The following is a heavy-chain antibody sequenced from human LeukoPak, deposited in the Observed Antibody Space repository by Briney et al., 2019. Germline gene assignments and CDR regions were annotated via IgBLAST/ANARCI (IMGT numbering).Heavy chain of an antibody. Sequence: SETLSLTCTVSGGSISSSSYYWGWIRQPPGKGLEWIGSIYYSGSTYYNPSLKSRVTISVDTSKNQFSLKLSSVTDADTAVYYCARIDFTMVRGVIIHDAFDIWGQGTMVTVSS. J-gene: IGHJ3*02. CDR2: IYYSGST. D-gene: IGHD3-10*01. CDR1: GGSISSSSYY. CDR3: ARIDFTMVRGVIIHDAFDI. V-gene: IGHV4-39*07.